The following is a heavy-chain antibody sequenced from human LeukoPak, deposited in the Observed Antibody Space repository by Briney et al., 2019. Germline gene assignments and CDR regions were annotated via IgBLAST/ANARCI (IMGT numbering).Heavy chain of an antibody. D-gene: IGHD3-10*01. CDR3: ARGGGITMFRGAHGHFDY. CDR1: GYTFTGYY. Sequence: ASVKVSCKASGYTFTGYYMHWVRQAPRQGLEWMGWINPNSGGTNYAQKFQGWVTMTRDTSISTAYMELSRLRSDDTAVYYCARGGGITMFRGAHGHFDYWGQGTLVTVSS. CDR2: INPNSGGT. J-gene: IGHJ4*02. V-gene: IGHV1-2*04.